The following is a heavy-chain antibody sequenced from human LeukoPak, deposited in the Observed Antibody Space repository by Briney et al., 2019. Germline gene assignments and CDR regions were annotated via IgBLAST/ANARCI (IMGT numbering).Heavy chain of an antibody. Sequence: QPGGSLRLSCAASGFIFSTYAVTWVRQAPRKGLEWVSIITRSGSTYYADSVKGRFTISRDNSKNTLYLQMNSLRAEDTAVYYCATWVFLGESGYYDYWGQGTLVTVSS. J-gene: IGHJ4*02. CDR2: ITRSGST. V-gene: IGHV3-23*01. D-gene: IGHD3-10*01. CDR3: ATWVFLGESGYYDY. CDR1: GFIFSTYA.